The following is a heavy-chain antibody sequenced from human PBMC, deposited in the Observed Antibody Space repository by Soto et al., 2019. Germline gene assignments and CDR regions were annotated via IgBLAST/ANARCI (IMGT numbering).Heavy chain of an antibody. Sequence: PGGSLRLSCVASGFSFRSYWMHWVRQAPGKGLVWVSRVNSDGSGTSYADSVEGRLTISRDNAKNTLYLQMNSLRAEDTAVYYCTRANGPAAIGHFHYGMDVWGQGTTVTVS. CDR3: TRANGPAAIGHFHYGMDV. CDR1: GFSFRSYW. D-gene: IGHD2-2*02. CDR2: VNSDGSGT. J-gene: IGHJ6*02. V-gene: IGHV3-74*01.